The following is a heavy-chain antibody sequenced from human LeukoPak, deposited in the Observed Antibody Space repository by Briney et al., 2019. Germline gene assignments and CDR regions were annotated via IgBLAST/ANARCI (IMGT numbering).Heavy chain of an antibody. D-gene: IGHD4-17*01. CDR1: GGSISSSSYY. J-gene: IGHJ4*02. V-gene: IGHV4-39*01. CDR2: IYYSGST. CDR3: ARIPDYGDYYFDY. Sequence: SETLSLXCTVSGGSISSSSYYWGWIRQPPGKGLEWIGSIYYSGSTYYNPSLKSRVTISVDTSKNQFSLKLSSVTAADTAVYYCARIPDYGDYYFDYWGQGTLVTVSS.